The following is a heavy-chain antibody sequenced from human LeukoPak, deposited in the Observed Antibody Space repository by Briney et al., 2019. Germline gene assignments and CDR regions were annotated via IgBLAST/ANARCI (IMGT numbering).Heavy chain of an antibody. V-gene: IGHV3-74*01. Sequence: GGSLRHSCAASGFTFSTYWMHWVRQAPGKGLVWVSSINSDGSSTSYADCVKGRFTISRDNAKNTLYLQVNSLRAEDTAVYYCARGPSSNWYGLDYCGQGTPVTVSS. CDR2: INSDGSST. CDR1: GFTFSTYW. D-gene: IGHD6-13*01. J-gene: IGHJ4*02. CDR3: ARGPSSNWYGLDY.